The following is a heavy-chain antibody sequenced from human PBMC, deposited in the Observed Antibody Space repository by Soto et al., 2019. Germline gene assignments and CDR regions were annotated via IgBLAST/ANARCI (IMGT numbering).Heavy chain of an antibody. D-gene: IGHD2-15*01. Sequence: GGSLRLSCAGSGFTFGDSYMSWIRQAPGKGLEWLSYISPGSRYPAYADSVKGRFTISRDNAKRSLYLQMMSLTAEDTAIYYCVRGGGRGMFDPWGQGTMVTVSS. V-gene: IGHV3-11*06. J-gene: IGHJ5*02. CDR2: ISPGSRYP. CDR3: VRGGGRGMFDP. CDR1: GFTFGDSY.